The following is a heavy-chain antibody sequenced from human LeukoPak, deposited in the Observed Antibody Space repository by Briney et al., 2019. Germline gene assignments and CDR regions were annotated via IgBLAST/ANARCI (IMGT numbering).Heavy chain of an antibody. D-gene: IGHD1-26*01. Sequence: GGSLRLSCAASGFTFSSYAMSWVRQAPGKGLEWVSYISSSSTIYCADSVKGRFTISRDNAKNSLYLQMNSLRAEDTAVYYCARDVGGSIDYWGQGTLVTVSS. CDR2: ISSSSTI. J-gene: IGHJ4*02. V-gene: IGHV3-48*04. CDR1: GFTFSSYA. CDR3: ARDVGGSIDY.